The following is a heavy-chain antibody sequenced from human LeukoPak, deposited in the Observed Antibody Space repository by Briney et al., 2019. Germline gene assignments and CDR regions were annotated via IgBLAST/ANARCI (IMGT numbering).Heavy chain of an antibody. J-gene: IGHJ6*03. V-gene: IGHV3-48*03. CDR2: IGSSGSIT. CDR1: GFTFNNYE. D-gene: IGHD2-15*01. CDR3: ARERVYSSYYYYVDV. Sequence: PGGSPRLSCAASGFTFNNYEMNWVRQAPGKGLEWVSYIGSSGSITYYADSVKGRFTISRDNAKNSLYLQMNSLRVEDTAVYYCARERVYSSYYYYVDVWGKGTTVTVSS.